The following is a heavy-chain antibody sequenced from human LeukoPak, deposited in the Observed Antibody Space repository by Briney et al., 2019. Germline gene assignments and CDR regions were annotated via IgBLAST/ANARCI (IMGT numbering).Heavy chain of an antibody. CDR3: AKRGAVAGMGGSYYYYGMDV. D-gene: IGHD6-19*01. CDR2: ISGSGGST. Sequence: GGSLRLSCAASGFTFSSYAMSWVRQAPWKGLEWVSAISGSGGSTYYADSVKGRFTISRDNSKNTLYLQMNSLRAEDTAVYYCAKRGAVAGMGGSYYYYGMDVWGQGTTVTVSS. CDR1: GFTFSSYA. V-gene: IGHV3-23*01. J-gene: IGHJ6*02.